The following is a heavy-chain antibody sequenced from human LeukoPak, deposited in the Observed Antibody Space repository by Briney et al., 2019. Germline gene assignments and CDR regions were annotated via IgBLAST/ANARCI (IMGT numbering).Heavy chain of an antibody. CDR3: ARGHLGLSP. J-gene: IGHJ5*02. D-gene: IGHD3-10*01. Sequence: PETLSLTCTVSGGSISGYSWTWIRQPPGQGLEWIGYFHSSRTTRYNPSLTGRVIISVDTAMDQISLKLNSVTAADTAVYYCARGHLGLSPWGQGTLVTVSS. V-gene: IGHV4-59*01. CDR1: GGSISGYS. CDR2: FHSSRTT.